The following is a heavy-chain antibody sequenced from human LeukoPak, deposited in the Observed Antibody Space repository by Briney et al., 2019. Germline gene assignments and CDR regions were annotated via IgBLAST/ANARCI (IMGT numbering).Heavy chain of an antibody. V-gene: IGHV4-39*07. Sequence: SETLSLTCTISGGSISSISYYWGWIRQPPGKGLEWIGSIYYTGSTNYNPSPKSRVTISVDTSKNQFSLKLSSVTAADMAVYYCARGLAGYYYYYGMDVWGQGTTVTVSS. J-gene: IGHJ6*02. CDR3: ARGLAGYYYYYGMDV. CDR1: GGSISSISYY. D-gene: IGHD6-19*01. CDR2: IYYTGST.